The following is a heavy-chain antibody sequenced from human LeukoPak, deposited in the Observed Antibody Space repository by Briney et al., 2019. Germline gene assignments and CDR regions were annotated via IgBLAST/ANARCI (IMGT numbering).Heavy chain of an antibody. CDR3: AIYGSSFDWLCAPLDY. V-gene: IGHV3-23*01. D-gene: IGHD3-9*01. J-gene: IGHJ4*02. CDR2: ISGSGGST. CDR1: GFTFSRYA. Sequence: GGSLRLSCAGSGFTFSRYAMAWVRQVPEKGPEWVSAISGSGGSTYYADSVKGRFTISRDNSKKTLFLQMNSLRAEDTALYYCAIYGSSFDWLCAPLDYWGLGTLVTVSS.